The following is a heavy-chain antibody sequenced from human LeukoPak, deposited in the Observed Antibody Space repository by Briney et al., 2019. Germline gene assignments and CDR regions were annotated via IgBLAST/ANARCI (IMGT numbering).Heavy chain of an antibody. D-gene: IGHD3-22*01. Sequence: SETLSLTCTVSGGSISSFYWNWIRQPPGKGLEWIGYIYYSGSTYYNPSLKSRVTISVDTPTNQFSLKLNSVTAADTAVYYCARWPNGSGYYEHFDYWGQGTLVTVSS. CDR1: GGSISSFY. V-gene: IGHV4-59*06. CDR3: ARWPNGSGYYEHFDY. J-gene: IGHJ4*02. CDR2: IYYSGST.